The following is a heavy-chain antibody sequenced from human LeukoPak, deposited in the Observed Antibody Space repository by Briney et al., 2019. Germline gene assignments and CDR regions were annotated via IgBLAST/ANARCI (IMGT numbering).Heavy chain of an antibody. Sequence: GGSLRLSCAASGFTFSSYSMNWVRQAPGKGLEWVSSISSSSSYIYYADSVKGRFTISRDNAKNSLYLQMNSLRAEDTAVYYCARDRPDVVPAAIGAFDIWGQGTMVTVSS. J-gene: IGHJ3*02. CDR2: ISSSSSYI. D-gene: IGHD2-2*01. CDR3: ARDRPDVVPAAIGAFDI. CDR1: GFTFSSYS. V-gene: IGHV3-21*01.